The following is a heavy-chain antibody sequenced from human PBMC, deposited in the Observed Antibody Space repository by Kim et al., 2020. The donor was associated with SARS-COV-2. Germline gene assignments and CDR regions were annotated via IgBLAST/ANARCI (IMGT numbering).Heavy chain of an antibody. Sequence: ASVKVSCKASGYNFRDFGISWVRQAPGQGLEWMGWISANYGDTQVTQKFQGRVTLTRDTYTTTAYMELRSLRLDDTAVYYCVRESEMRRMVYFHHWGQGT. D-gene: IGHD2-8*01. CDR2: ISANYGDT. CDR3: VRESEMRRMVYFHH. V-gene: IGHV1-18*01. J-gene: IGHJ1*01. CDR1: GYNFRDFG.